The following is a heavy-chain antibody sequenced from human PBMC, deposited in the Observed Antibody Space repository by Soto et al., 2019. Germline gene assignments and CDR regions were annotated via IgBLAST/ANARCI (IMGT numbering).Heavy chain of an antibody. V-gene: IGHV4-61*03. CDR1: RGSGRSDNYY. J-gene: IGHJ6*02. Sequence: QVQLQESGPGLVTPSETLSLTCAVSRGSGRSDNYYWSWIGQTPGKGLEWIGFISNSGNTKYNPSLKSRVTTSLDTSKHHCSLKVTSVTDADTAVYYCAREIPRDSSNFGSGAMDVWGEGTTVTVSS. D-gene: IGHD3-10*01. CDR2: ISNSGNT. CDR3: AREIPRDSSNFGSGAMDV.